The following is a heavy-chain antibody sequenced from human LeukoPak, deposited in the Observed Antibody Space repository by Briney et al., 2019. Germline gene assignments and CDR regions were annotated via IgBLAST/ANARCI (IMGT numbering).Heavy chain of an antibody. CDR3: AREWGGFIGYYYYMDV. CDR2: IYTSGST. CDR1: GDSISSGSFY. Sequence: SQTLSLTCSVSGDSISSGSFYWTWIRQPAGKGLEWIGRIYTSGSTNYNPSLKSRVTISVDTSKNQFSLKLSSVTAADTAVYYCAREWGGFIGYYYYMDVWDKGTTVTISS. V-gene: IGHV4-61*02. D-gene: IGHD5-12*01. J-gene: IGHJ6*03.